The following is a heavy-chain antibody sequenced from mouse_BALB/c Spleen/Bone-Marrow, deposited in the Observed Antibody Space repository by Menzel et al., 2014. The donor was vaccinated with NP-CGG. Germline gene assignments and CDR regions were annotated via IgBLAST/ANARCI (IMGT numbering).Heavy chain of an antibody. D-gene: IGHD2-10*01. V-gene: IGHV5-6-3*01. CDR2: INSDGGST. CDR1: GFTFSRYG. CDR3: ARAYY. Sequence: EVKLVESGGGLVQFGGSLKLSCAASGFTFSRYGMSWVRQTPGKRLELVAIINSDGGSTYYPDSVKGRFTISRDNAKNTLYLQMSSLKSEDTAMYYCARAYYWGQGTLVTVSA. J-gene: IGHJ3*01.